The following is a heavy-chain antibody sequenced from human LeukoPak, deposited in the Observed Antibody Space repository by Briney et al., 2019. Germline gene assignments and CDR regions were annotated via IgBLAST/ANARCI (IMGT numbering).Heavy chain of an antibody. CDR2: ISGSGPTT. V-gene: IGHV3-23*01. CDR1: GFTFNNYA. J-gene: IGHJ4*02. CDR3: ARVVAALRIDY. D-gene: IGHD2-15*01. Sequence: PGGSLRLSCAASGFTFNNYAMSWVRQAPGKGLEWVSVISGSGPTTYYADSVKGRFTISRDNSKNTLYLQMNSLRAEDTAVYYCARVVAALRIDYWGQGTLVTVSS.